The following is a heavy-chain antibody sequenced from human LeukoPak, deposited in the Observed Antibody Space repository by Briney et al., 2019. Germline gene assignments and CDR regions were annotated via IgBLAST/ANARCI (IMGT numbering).Heavy chain of an antibody. CDR3: ATPLDYYDSSGYHQGGD. Sequence: PGRSLRLSCAASGFTFNGYAMHWVRQAPGKGLEWVSGISWNSGRIGYADSVKGRFTISRDNAKNSMYLQMNSLRAEDTAVYYCATPLDYYDSSGYHQGGDWGQGTLVTVSS. V-gene: IGHV3-9*01. CDR1: GFTFNGYA. CDR2: ISWNSGRI. D-gene: IGHD3-22*01. J-gene: IGHJ4*02.